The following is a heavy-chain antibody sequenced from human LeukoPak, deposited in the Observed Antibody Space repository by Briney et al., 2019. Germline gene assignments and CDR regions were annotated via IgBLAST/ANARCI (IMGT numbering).Heavy chain of an antibody. D-gene: IGHD6-19*01. CDR1: GFTFSSYS. CDR2: ISSSGYI. Sequence: GGSLRLSCAASGFTFSSYSMNWVRQAPGKGLEWVSSISSSGYIYYADSVKGRFTISRDNAKNSLYLQMNSLRAEDTAVYYCARGIAVAGRRGYFDYWGQGTLVTVSS. V-gene: IGHV3-21*01. CDR3: ARGIAVAGRRGYFDY. J-gene: IGHJ4*02.